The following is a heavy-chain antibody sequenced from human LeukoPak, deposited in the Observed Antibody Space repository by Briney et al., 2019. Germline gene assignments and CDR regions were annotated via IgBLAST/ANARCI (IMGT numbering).Heavy chain of an antibody. J-gene: IGHJ6*03. Sequence: PGGSLRLSCAASGFTFSSYWMSWVRQAPGKGLEWVANIKQDGSEKYYVDSVKGRFTISRDNAKNSLYLQMNSLRAEDTAVYYCARAGIFGVVNYYYYMDVWGKGTTVTVSS. V-gene: IGHV3-7*01. D-gene: IGHD3-3*01. CDR2: IKQDGSEK. CDR1: GFTFSSYW. CDR3: ARAGIFGVVNYYYYMDV.